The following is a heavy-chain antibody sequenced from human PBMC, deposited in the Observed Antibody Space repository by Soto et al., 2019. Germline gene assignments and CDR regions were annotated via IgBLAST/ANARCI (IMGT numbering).Heavy chain of an antibody. CDR2: INPNSGGT. CDR3: ARNLFIAAAGTRFGMDV. J-gene: IGHJ6*02. Sequence: ASVKVSCKASGYTFTGYYMHWVRQAPGQGLEWMGWINPNSGGTNYAQKFQGRVTMTRDTSISTAYMELSRLRSDDTAVYYCARNLFIAAAGTRFGMDVWGQGTTVNVSS. D-gene: IGHD6-13*01. CDR1: GYTFTGYY. V-gene: IGHV1-2*02.